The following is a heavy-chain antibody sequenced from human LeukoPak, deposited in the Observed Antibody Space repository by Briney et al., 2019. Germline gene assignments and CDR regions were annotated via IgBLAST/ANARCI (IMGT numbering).Heavy chain of an antibody. Sequence: SETLSLTCTVSGGSISSSSYYWGWNRQPPGKGLEWIGSIYYSGSTYYNPSLKSRVTISVDTSKNQFSLKLSSVTAADTAVYYCARRGYSGYDLGATFDYWGQGTLVTVSS. V-gene: IGHV4-39*01. CDR3: ARRGYSGYDLGATFDY. J-gene: IGHJ4*02. CDR2: IYYSGST. CDR1: GGSISSSSYY. D-gene: IGHD5-12*01.